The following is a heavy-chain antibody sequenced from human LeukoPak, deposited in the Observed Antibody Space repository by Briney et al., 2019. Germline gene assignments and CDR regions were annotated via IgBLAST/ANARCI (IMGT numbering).Heavy chain of an antibody. D-gene: IGHD5-18*01. V-gene: IGHV3-23*01. CDR3: AREDATMVLSLDY. J-gene: IGHJ4*02. CDR1: VHILRRYD. CDR2: ISSGGDNT. Sequence: PGGCLRLSYAVCVHILRRYDMSWVPQASGKGREWVSAISSGGDNTYYAVSVKARLTISRDNSKSPLYVQMTSLRAEDTAVYYCAREDATMVLSLDYWGQGALVTVSS.